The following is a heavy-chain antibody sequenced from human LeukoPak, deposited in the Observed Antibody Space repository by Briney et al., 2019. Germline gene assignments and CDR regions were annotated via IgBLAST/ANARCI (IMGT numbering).Heavy chain of an antibody. V-gene: IGHV4-59*01. CDR1: GGSISSYY. Sequence: ASETLSLTCTVSGGSISSYYWSWIRQPPGKGLEWIGYIYYSGSTNYNPSLKSRVTISVDTSKNQFSLKLSSVTAADTAVYYCARGYTMVRGVIGGYFDYWGQGTLVTVSS. J-gene: IGHJ4*02. CDR2: IYYSGST. D-gene: IGHD3-10*01. CDR3: ARGYTMVRGVIGGYFDY.